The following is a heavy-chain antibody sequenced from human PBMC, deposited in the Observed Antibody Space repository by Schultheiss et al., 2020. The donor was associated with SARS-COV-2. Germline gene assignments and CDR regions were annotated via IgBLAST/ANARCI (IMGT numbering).Heavy chain of an antibody. CDR3: ARHRGYCSSTSCQGFDP. CDR1: GGSISSYY. CDR2: IYTSGST. V-gene: IGHV4-4*07. J-gene: IGHJ5*02. D-gene: IGHD2-2*01. Sequence: SETLSLTCTVSGGSISSYYWSWIRQPAGKGLEWIGRIYTSGSTNYNPSLKSRVTMSVDTSKNQFSLKLSSVTAADTAVYYCARHRGYCSSTSCQGFDPWGQGTLVTVSS.